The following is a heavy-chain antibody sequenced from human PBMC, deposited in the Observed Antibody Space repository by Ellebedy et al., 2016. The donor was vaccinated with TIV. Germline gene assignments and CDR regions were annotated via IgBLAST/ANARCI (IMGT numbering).Heavy chain of an antibody. CDR1: GFTFSNAW. D-gene: IGHD2-15*01. CDR3: TTVSRGSS. J-gene: IGHJ3*01. V-gene: IGHV3-15*01. CDR2: VKSKRDGGTT. Sequence: GESLKISCAASGFTFSNAWMSWVRQAPGKGLEWVARVKSKRDGGTTDYAAPVKGRFTISRDDSKNTLYLQMNSLKTEDTAVYYCTTVSRGSSWGQGTMVTVSS.